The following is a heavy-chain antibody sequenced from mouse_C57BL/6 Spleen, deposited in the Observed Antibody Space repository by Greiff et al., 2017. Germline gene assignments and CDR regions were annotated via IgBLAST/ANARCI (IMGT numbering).Heavy chain of an antibody. D-gene: IGHD2-4*01. Sequence: QVQLQQSGAELVRPGASVTLSCKASGYTFTDYEMHWVKQTPVHGLEWIGAIDPETGGTAYNQKFKGKAILTADKSSSTAYMALRSLTSEDSAVYYGTSPIYYDYDGYYAMDYWGQGTSVTVSS. V-gene: IGHV1-15*01. J-gene: IGHJ4*01. CDR3: TSPIYYDYDGYYAMDY. CDR2: IDPETGGT. CDR1: GYTFTDYE.